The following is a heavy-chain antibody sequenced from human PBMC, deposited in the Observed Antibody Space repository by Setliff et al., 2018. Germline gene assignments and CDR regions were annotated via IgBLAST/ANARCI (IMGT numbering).Heavy chain of an antibody. Sequence: GGSLRLSCTASGFTFSNAWMSWVRQAPGKGLEWVGRIKRITDSGTTDHAAPVTGRFTVSRDDSISTLYLQMNSLKTEDTAVYYCTTSPISSGWHSNFDYNMDVWGQGITVTVSS. CDR3: TTSPISSGWHSNFDYNMDV. CDR1: GFTFSNAW. J-gene: IGHJ6*02. CDR2: IKRITDSGTT. V-gene: IGHV3-15*01. D-gene: IGHD6-19*01.